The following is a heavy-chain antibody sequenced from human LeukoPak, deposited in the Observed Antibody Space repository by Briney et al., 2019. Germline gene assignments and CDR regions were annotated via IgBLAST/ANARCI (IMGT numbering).Heavy chain of an antibody. D-gene: IGHD2/OR15-2a*01. CDR2: INPNSGGT. Sequence: GASVTVSFTSSGYTFTVYYMHWVRQAPGQGLEWMGWINPNSGGTNYAQKFQGRVTMTRDTSISTAYMELSRLRSDDTAVYYCARGRLLAAKYYFDYWGQGTLVTVSS. V-gene: IGHV1-2*02. J-gene: IGHJ4*02. CDR3: ARGRLLAAKYYFDY. CDR1: GYTFTVYY.